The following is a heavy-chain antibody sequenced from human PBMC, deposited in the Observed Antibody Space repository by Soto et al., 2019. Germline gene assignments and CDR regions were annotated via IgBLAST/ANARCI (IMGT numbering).Heavy chain of an antibody. CDR1: GGTFRRYG. CDR3: AMTREYYYYGMDV. J-gene: IGHJ6*02. CDR2: IIPIFGTA. Sequence: QVQLVQSGAEVKKPGSSVKVSCKASGGTFRRYGMSWVRQAPGQGLEWMGGIIPIFGTANYAQKFQGRVRITADESTSTAYMELSSLRSEDTAVYYCAMTREYYYYGMDVWGQGTTVTVSS. V-gene: IGHV1-69*12.